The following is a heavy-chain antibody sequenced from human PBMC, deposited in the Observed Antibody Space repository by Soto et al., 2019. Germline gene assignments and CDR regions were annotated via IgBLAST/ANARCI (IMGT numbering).Heavy chain of an antibody. V-gene: IGHV3-33*01. Sequence: VQLVESGGGVVQPGRSLRLSCAASGFTFSSYGMHWVRQAPGKGLEWVAVIWYDGSNKYYADSVKGRFTISRDNSKNTLYLQMNSLRAEDTAVYYCARTPPFYYYMDVWGKGTTVTVSS. CDR2: IWYDGSNK. CDR3: ARTPPFYYYMDV. CDR1: GFTFSSYG. J-gene: IGHJ6*03.